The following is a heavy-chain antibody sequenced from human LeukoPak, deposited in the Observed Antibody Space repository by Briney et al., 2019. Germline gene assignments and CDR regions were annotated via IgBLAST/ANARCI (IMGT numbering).Heavy chain of an antibody. CDR3: AKKGCTSISCYNNF. D-gene: IGHD2-2*02. V-gene: IGHV3-48*03. CDR2: ISSSGSSI. Sequence: GGSLRLSCVASGFTFSSYEMNWVRQAPGKGLEWVSYISSSGSSIYYADSVKGRFTISRDNSKNTLYLQMNSLRAEDTAIYYCAKKGCTSISCYNNFWGQGTLVTVSS. J-gene: IGHJ4*02. CDR1: GFTFSSYE.